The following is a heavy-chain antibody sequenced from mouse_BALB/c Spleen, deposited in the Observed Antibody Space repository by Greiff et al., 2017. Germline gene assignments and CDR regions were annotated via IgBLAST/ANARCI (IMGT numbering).Heavy chain of an antibody. J-gene: IGHJ3*01. CDR1: GFNIKDTY. Sequence: EVQLVESGAELVKPGASVKLSCTASGFNIKDTYMHWVKQRPEQGLEWIGRIDPANGNTKYDPKFQGKATITADTSSNTAYLQLSSLTSEDTAVYYCARSYDYDGFAYWGQGTLVTVSA. CDR2: IDPANGNT. CDR3: ARSYDYDGFAY. D-gene: IGHD2-4*01. V-gene: IGHV14-3*02.